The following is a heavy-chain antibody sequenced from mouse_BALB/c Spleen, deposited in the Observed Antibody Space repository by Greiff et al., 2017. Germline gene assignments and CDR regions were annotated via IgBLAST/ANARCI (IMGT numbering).Heavy chain of an antibody. J-gene: IGHJ3*01. Sequence: QVQLQQSGAELVRPGTSVKVSCKASGYAFTNYLIEWVKQRPGQGLEWIGVINPGSGGTNYNEKFKGKATLTADKSSSTAYMQLSSLTSDDSAVYFCARSELRLRAYGGQGTLVTVSA. V-gene: IGHV1-54*01. CDR2: INPGSGGT. CDR1: GYAFTNYL. CDR3: ARSELRLRAY. D-gene: IGHD1-2*01.